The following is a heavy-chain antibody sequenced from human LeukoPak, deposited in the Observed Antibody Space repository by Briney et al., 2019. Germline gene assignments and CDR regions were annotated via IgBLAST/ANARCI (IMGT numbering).Heavy chain of an antibody. Sequence: GGSLRLSCAASGFTFSSYAMHWVRQAPGKGLEWVAVISYDGSNKYYADSVKGRFTISRDNSKNTLYLQMNSLRAEDTAVYYCASGSLLRAHYYYGMDVWGQGTTVTVSS. V-gene: IGHV3-30*04. CDR1: GFTFSSYA. D-gene: IGHD3-10*01. CDR3: ASGSLLRAHYYYGMDV. J-gene: IGHJ6*02. CDR2: ISYDGSNK.